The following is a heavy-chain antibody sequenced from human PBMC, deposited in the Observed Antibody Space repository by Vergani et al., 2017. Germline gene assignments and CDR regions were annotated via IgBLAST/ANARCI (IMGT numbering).Heavy chain of an antibody. J-gene: IGHJ4*02. CDR2: INHSGST. CDR1: GGSFSGYY. CDR3: ARGRRYCSSTSCYGGLCDY. D-gene: IGHD2-2*01. Sequence: QVQLQQWGAGLLKPSETLSLTCAVYGGSFSGYYWSWIRQPPGKGLEWIGEINHSGSTNYNPSLKSRVTISVDTSKNQFSLKLSSVTAADTAVYYCARGRRYCSSTSCYGGLCDYWGQGTLVTVSS. V-gene: IGHV4-34*01.